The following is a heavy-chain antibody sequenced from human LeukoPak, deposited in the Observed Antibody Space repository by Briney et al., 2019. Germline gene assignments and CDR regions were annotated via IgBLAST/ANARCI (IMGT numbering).Heavy chain of an antibody. CDR2: ISSSSSYI. V-gene: IGHV3-21*01. Sequence: GGSLRLSCAASGFTFSSYSMNWVRQAPGKGLEWVSSISSSSSYIYYAGSVKGRFTISRDSAKNSLCLQMNSLRAEDTAVYYCARLGGIGPIWGQGTMVTVSS. CDR3: ARLGGIGPI. CDR1: GFTFSSYS. J-gene: IGHJ3*02. D-gene: IGHD3-16*01.